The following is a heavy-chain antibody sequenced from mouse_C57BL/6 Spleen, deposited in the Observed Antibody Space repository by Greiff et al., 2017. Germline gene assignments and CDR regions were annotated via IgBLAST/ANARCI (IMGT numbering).Heavy chain of an antibody. CDR2: ISSGSSTI. J-gene: IGHJ3*01. D-gene: IGHD2-4*01. CDR1: GFTFSDYG. Sequence: VQLKESGGGLVKPGGSLKLSCAASGFTFSDYGMHWVRQAPEKGLEWVAYISSGSSTIYYADTVKGRFTISRDNAKNTLFLQMTSLRSEDTAMYYCARDYDYDGTYWGQGTLVTVSA. V-gene: IGHV5-17*01. CDR3: ARDYDYDGTY.